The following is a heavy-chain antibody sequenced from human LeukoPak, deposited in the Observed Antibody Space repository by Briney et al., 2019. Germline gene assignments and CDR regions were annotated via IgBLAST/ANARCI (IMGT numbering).Heavy chain of an antibody. CDR2: IYYSGST. CDR3: ARATIYGDYLDY. D-gene: IGHD4-17*01. J-gene: IGHJ4*02. Sequence: SETLSLTCTVSGGSISSYYWSWLRQPPGKGLEWIGYIYYSGSTNYNPSLKSRVTISVDTSKNQFSLKLSSVTAADTAVYYCARATIYGDYLDYWGQGTLVTVSS. CDR1: GGSISSYY. V-gene: IGHV4-59*01.